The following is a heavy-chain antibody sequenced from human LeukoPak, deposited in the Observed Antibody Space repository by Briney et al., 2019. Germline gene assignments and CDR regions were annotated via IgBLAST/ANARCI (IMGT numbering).Heavy chain of an antibody. D-gene: IGHD5-18*01. Sequence: GGSLRLSCAASGFTFSDYYMSWIRQAPGKGLEWVSYISSSGSTIYYADSVKGRFTISRDNAKNSLYLQMNSLRAEDTAVYYCAKVRDTAMAMDYWGQGTLVTVSS. CDR1: GFTFSDYY. CDR3: AKVRDTAMAMDY. CDR2: ISSSGSTI. J-gene: IGHJ4*02. V-gene: IGHV3-11*04.